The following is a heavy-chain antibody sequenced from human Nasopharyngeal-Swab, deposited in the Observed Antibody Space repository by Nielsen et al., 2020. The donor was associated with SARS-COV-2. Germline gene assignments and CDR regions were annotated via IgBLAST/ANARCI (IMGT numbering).Heavy chain of an antibody. V-gene: IGHV3-11*04. CDR3: ARDGNLRTVRYFDL. D-gene: IGHD4-17*01. CDR2: ISSSGSTI. Sequence: GESLKLSCAASGFTFSDYYMSWIRQAPGKGLEWVSYISSSGSTIYYADSVKGRFTISRDNAKNSLYLQMNSLRAEDTAVYYCARDGNLRTVRYFDLWGRGSLVTVSS. J-gene: IGHJ2*01. CDR1: GFTFSDYY.